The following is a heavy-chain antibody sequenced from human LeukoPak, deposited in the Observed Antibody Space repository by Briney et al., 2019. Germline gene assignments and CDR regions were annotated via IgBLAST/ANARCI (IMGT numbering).Heavy chain of an antibody. V-gene: IGHV1-18*01. CDR2: ISAYHGNT. D-gene: IGHD6-13*01. J-gene: IGHJ3*01. CDR1: RYTFTSYG. Sequence: ASVKVSCKASRYTFTSYGISWVRQAPGQGLEWTGWISAYHGNTNYAQKPHGRVTITPDDSTSPAHIEPSSQRSEGTALYCGARRTIGNSSWDNAFDYWGQGTMVTVSS. CDR3: ARRTIGNSSWDNAFDY.